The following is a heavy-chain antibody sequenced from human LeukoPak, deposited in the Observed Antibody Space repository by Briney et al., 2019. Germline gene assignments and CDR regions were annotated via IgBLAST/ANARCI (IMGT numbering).Heavy chain of an antibody. D-gene: IGHD6-19*01. V-gene: IGHV1-46*01. J-gene: IGHJ6*03. CDR3: ARDLRYSSGWSASGMDV. CDR2: INPSGGST. CDR1: GYTFTSYY. Sequence: ASVKVSCKASGYTFTSYYMHWVRQAPGQGLEWMGIINPSGGSTSYAQKFQGRVTMTRNTSISTAYMELSSLRSDDTAVYYCARDLRYSSGWSASGMDVWGKGTTVTVSS.